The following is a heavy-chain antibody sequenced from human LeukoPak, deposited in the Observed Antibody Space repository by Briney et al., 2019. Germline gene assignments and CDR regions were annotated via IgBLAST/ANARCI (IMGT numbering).Heavy chain of an antibody. Sequence: QPGGSLRLSCAASGFTFSSYSISWVRQAPGKGLEGVSYISTSSAVMYYADSVKGRFTISRDDARNSVSLQMNSLRADDTAVYYCARAVGYCSGGSCYRWFASWGQGTLVIVSS. J-gene: IGHJ5*01. CDR2: ISTSSAVM. CDR1: GFTFSSYS. D-gene: IGHD2-15*01. V-gene: IGHV3-48*01. CDR3: ARAVGYCSGGSCYRWFAS.